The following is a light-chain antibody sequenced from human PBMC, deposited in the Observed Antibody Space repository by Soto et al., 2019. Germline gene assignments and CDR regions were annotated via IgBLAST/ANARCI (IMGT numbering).Light chain of an antibody. CDR2: SNS. V-gene: IGLV1-44*01. Sequence: QSVLTQPPSASGTPGQRVTISCSGSNSNIGSNTVNWYQQLPGTAPKLLIYSNSQRPSGVPDRFSGSKSGTSASLAISGLQSEDEADYYCAAWDDSLNGAVFGGGTKLTVL. CDR1: NSNIGSNT. CDR3: AAWDDSLNGAV. J-gene: IGLJ7*01.